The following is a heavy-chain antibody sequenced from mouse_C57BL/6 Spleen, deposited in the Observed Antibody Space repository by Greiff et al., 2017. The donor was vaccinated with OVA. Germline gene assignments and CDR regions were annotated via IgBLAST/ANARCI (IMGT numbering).Heavy chain of an antibody. CDR1: GFSLTSYG. V-gene: IGHV2-5*01. J-gene: IGHJ4*01. CDR2: IWRGGST. CDR3: AKGITTVVSYYAMDY. D-gene: IGHD1-1*01. Sequence: QVQLKESGPGLVQPSQSLSITCTVSGFSLTSYGVHWVRQSPGKGLEWLGVIWRGGSTDYNAAFMSRLSITKDNSKSQVFFKMNSLQADDTAIYYCAKGITTVVSYYAMDYWGQGTSVTVSS.